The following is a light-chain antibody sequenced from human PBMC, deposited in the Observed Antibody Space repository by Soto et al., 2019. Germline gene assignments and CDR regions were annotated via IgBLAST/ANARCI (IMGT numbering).Light chain of an antibody. CDR2: GAL. CDR3: QQSSRSDT. J-gene: IGKJ1*01. V-gene: IGKV3-20*01. Sequence: EIVLTQSPGTLSLSPGERATLSCRASQTVSSRFLAWYQQKPGQAPRLLIYGALSRATGIPTRFSGSGSGTDFTLTISRLEPKDSPVYHYQQSSRSDTFGQGIKV. CDR1: QTVSSRF.